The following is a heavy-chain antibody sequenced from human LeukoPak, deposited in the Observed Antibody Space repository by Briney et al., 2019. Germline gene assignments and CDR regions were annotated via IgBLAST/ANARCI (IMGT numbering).Heavy chain of an antibody. CDR1: GFTFSSYA. CDR3: ARDPPWVGATYYFDY. Sequence: GGSLRLSCAASGFTFSSYAMHWVRQAPGRGLEWLAFISYDGSNKYYADSVKGRFTISRDDSKNALYLQMNSLRAEDTAVFYCARDPPWVGATYYFDYWGQGTLVTVSS. D-gene: IGHD1-26*01. V-gene: IGHV3-30-3*01. J-gene: IGHJ4*02. CDR2: ISYDGSNK.